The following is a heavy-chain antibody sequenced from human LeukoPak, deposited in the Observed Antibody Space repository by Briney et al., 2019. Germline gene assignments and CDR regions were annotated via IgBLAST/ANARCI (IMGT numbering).Heavy chain of an antibody. V-gene: IGHV1-46*01. CDR3: ARDLGYCSSTSCPLGY. Sequence: ASVKVSCKASGYTFTSYYMHWVRQAPGQGLEWMGIINPSGGSTSYAQKFQGRVTMTRDTSTSTVYMELSSLRSEDTAVYYCARDLGYCSSTSCPLGYWGQGTLVTVSS. CDR1: GYTFTSYY. J-gene: IGHJ4*02. D-gene: IGHD2-2*01. CDR2: INPSGGST.